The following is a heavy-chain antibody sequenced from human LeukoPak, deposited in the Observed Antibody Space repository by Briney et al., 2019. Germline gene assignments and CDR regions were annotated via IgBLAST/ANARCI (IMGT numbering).Heavy chain of an antibody. J-gene: IGHJ4*02. CDR2: IRYDGSNK. V-gene: IGHV3-30*02. Sequence: QPGGSLRLSCAASGFTFSSYGMHWVRQAPGKGVEWVAFIRYDGSNKYYADSVKGRFTISRDNSKNTLYLQMNSLRAEDTAVYYCAKAPYYYDSSGPDYWGQGTLVTVSS. CDR1: GFTFSSYG. CDR3: AKAPYYYDSSGPDY. D-gene: IGHD3-22*01.